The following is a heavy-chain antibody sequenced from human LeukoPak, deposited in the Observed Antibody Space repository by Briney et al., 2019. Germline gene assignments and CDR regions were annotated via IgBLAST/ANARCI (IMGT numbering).Heavy chain of an antibody. J-gene: IGHJ4*02. CDR1: GGSISSYY. Sequence: SETLSLTCTASGGSISSYYWSWIRQPPGKGLEWIGYMFYSGSTHYNPSLKSRVSISVDTSKNQFSLRLSSVTSADTAVYYCARDTSGWGGYFNYWGQGTLVTVSS. D-gene: IGHD6-19*01. CDR3: ARDTSGWGGYFNY. CDR2: MFYSGST. V-gene: IGHV4-59*01.